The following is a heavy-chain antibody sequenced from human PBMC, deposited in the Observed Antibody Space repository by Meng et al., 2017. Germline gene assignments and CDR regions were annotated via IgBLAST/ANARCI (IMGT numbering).Heavy chain of an antibody. CDR1: GGSFSGYY. V-gene: IGHV4-34*01. CDR2: INHSGST. CDR3: ARGLRITMVRGVKGWFDP. J-gene: IGHJ5*02. Sequence: QVQLQQWGAGLLKPSEPLSLTCAVYGGSFSGYYWSWIRQPPGKGLEWIGEINHSGSTNYNPSLKSRVTMSVDTSKNQFSLKLSSVTAADTAVYYCARGLRITMVRGVKGWFDPWGQGTLVTVSS. D-gene: IGHD3-10*01.